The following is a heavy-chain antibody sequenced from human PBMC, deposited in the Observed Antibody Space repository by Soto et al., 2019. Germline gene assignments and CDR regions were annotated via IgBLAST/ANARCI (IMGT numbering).Heavy chain of an antibody. D-gene: IGHD5-12*01. CDR1: GGAFGSYA. V-gene: IGHV1-69*01. J-gene: IGHJ4*02. CDR2: IVPMFDTT. CDR3: TRPRGYSSGYWGQDF. Sequence: QVQLVQSGTEVKKPGSSVKVSCKASGGAFGSYAINWVRQAPGQGLEWMGGIVPMFDTTNYAQRFQGRVTVHADESTSTVYLELTRLRSEDTGMYYCTRPRGYSSGYWGQDFWGQGTLVTVSS.